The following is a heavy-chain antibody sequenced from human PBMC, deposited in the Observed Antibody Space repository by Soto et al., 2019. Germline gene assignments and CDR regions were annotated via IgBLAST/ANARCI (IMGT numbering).Heavy chain of an antibody. D-gene: IGHD3-22*01. Sequence: GGSLRLSCAASGFTFSSYSMNWVRQAPGKGLEWVSSISSSSSYIYYADSVKGRFTIPRDNVKNSLYLQMNSLRAEDTAVYYCARETPSYYYDSSGYYTPSPPYWGQGTLVTVSS. V-gene: IGHV3-21*01. J-gene: IGHJ4*02. CDR1: GFTFSSYS. CDR3: ARETPSYYYDSSGYYTPSPPY. CDR2: ISSSSSYI.